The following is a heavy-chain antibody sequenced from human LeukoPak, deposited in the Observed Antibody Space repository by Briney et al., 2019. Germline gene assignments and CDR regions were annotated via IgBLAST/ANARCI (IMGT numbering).Heavy chain of an antibody. J-gene: IGHJ4*02. Sequence: GASVTVSCKASGGTFSSYAISWVRQAPGQGLEWMGGIIPIFGTANYAQKFQGRVTITADESTSTAYMELSSLRSEDTAVYYCARQAPPLSIYGDYPFDYWGQGTLVTVSS. V-gene: IGHV1-69*13. CDR3: ARQAPPLSIYGDYPFDY. CDR2: IIPIFGTA. D-gene: IGHD4-17*01. CDR1: GGTFSSYA.